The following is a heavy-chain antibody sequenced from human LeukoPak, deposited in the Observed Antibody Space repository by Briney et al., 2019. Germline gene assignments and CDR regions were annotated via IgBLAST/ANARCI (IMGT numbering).Heavy chain of an antibody. CDR3: AREWSSSSGKAFDY. Sequence: PGGSLRLSCAASGFTFSSYSMNWVRQAPGKWPEWVSYISSSSSTLYYADSVKGRFTLSRDNAKNSLYLQMNSLRAEDSAVYYCAREWSSSSGKAFDYWGQGTLVTVSS. V-gene: IGHV3-48*04. D-gene: IGHD6-6*01. CDR1: GFTFSSYS. J-gene: IGHJ4*02. CDR2: ISSSSSTL.